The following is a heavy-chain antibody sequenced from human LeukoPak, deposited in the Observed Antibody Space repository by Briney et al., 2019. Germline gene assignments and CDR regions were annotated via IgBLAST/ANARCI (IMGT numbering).Heavy chain of an antibody. CDR1: GFTFSSYA. CDR3: ARDRKGYSYEGRYYFDY. D-gene: IGHD5-18*01. V-gene: IGHV3-21*04. CDR2: ISSSSSYI. Sequence: GGSLRLSCAASGFTFSSYAMSWVRQAPGKGLEWVSSISSSSSYIYYADSVKGRFTISRDNAKNSLYLQMNSLRAEDTAVYYCARDRKGYSYEGRYYFDYWGQGTLVTVSS. J-gene: IGHJ4*02.